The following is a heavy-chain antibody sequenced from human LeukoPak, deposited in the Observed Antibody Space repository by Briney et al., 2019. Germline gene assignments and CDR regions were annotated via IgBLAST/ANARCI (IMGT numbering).Heavy chain of an antibody. Sequence: GGSLRLSCEASGFTLSNYWMYWVRQAPGAGLMWFSRINRDGSSTSYADSAKGRFTISRDNAKNTVYLQMNSLRAGDTAVYYCARGRPDGFDCWGQGTLVTVSS. V-gene: IGHV3-74*01. CDR1: GFTLSNYW. CDR2: INRDGSST. CDR3: ARGRPDGFDC. J-gene: IGHJ4*02.